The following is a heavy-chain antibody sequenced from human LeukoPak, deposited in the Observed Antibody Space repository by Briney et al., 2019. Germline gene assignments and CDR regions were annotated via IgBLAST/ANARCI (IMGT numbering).Heavy chain of an antibody. CDR1: GGSISSYY. D-gene: IGHD3-3*01. CDR3: ASNGFYSLDY. Sequence: SETLSLTCTVSGGSISSYYWSWIRQPPGKGLEWIGYIYYSGSTNYNPSLKSRVTISVDKSKNQFSLNLSSVTAADTAVYYCASNGFYSLDYWGQGTLVTVSS. V-gene: IGHV4-59*12. CDR2: IYYSGST. J-gene: IGHJ4*02.